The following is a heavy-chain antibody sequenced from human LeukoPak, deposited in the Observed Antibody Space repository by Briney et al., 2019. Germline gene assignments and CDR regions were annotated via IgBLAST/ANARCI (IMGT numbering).Heavy chain of an antibody. CDR3: ASDFSGDGYNLSGY. V-gene: IGHV4-39*01. J-gene: IGHJ4*02. Sequence: SETLSLTCTVSGGSISSSSYYWGWIRQPPGKGLEWIGSMYYSGSTYYNPSLKSRVTISVDTSKNQFSLKLSSVTAADTAVYYCASDFSGDGYNLSGYWGQGTLVTVSS. D-gene: IGHD5-24*01. CDR2: MYYSGST. CDR1: GGSISSSSYY.